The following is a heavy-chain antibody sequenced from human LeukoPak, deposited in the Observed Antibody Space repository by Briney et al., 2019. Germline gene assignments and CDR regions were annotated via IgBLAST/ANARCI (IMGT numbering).Heavy chain of an antibody. CDR2: IYTSGST. CDR1: GGSISSGSYY. V-gene: IGHV4-61*02. Sequence: SETLSPTCTVSGGSISSGSYYWSWIRQPAGKGLEWIGRIYTSGSTNYNPSLKSRVTISVDTSKNQFSLKLSSVTAADTAVYYCARYSAYGSGSYFDYWGQGTLVTVSS. J-gene: IGHJ4*02. CDR3: ARYSAYGSGSYFDY. D-gene: IGHD3-10*01.